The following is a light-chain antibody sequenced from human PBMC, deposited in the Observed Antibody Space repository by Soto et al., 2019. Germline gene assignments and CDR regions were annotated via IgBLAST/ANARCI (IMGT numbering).Light chain of an antibody. Sequence: SYELTQPPSVSVAPGKTARITCGGTNIGSKSVHWYQQKPGQAPVLVIYYDSDRPSGIPERFSGSNSGNTATLTISRVEAGDEADYYCQVWDSSSDLRVFGGGTQLTVL. V-gene: IGLV3-21*04. J-gene: IGLJ2*01. CDR1: NIGSKS. CDR2: YDS. CDR3: QVWDSSSDLRV.